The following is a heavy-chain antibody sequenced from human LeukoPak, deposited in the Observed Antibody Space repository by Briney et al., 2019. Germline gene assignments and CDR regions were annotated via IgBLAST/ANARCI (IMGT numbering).Heavy chain of an antibody. D-gene: IGHD5-24*01. CDR1: GGSISSYY. CDR3: ARGEVATITPYFDY. Sequence: SETLSLTCTVSGGSISSYYWSWIRQPPGKGLEWIGYIYYRGSTNYNPSLKSRVTISVDTSKNQFSLKLSSVTAADTAVYYCARGEVATITPYFDYWGQGTLVTVSS. J-gene: IGHJ4*02. CDR2: IYYRGST. V-gene: IGHV4-59*01.